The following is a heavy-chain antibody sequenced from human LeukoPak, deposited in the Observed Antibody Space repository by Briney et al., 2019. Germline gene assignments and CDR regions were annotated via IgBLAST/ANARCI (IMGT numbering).Heavy chain of an antibody. CDR1: GFTVSSNY. D-gene: IGHD3-10*01. CDR2: VSDSGSTT. CDR3: AKEYGSGSYYNVNYYGMDV. Sequence: GGSLRLSCAASGFTVSSNYMSWVRQAPGKGLEWVSAVSDSGSTTYYADSVKGRFTISRDNSRNTLYLHINSLRAEDTGLYYCAKEYGSGSYYNVNYYGMDVWGQGTTVTVSS. V-gene: IGHV3-23*01. J-gene: IGHJ6*02.